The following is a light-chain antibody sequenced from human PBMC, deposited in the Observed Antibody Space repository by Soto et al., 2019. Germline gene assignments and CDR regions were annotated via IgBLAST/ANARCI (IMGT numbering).Light chain of an antibody. V-gene: IGKV3-11*01. CDR3: QQRSNWPYT. CDR1: QSVSSY. Sequence: EIVLTQSQATLSLSPGERATLSCRASQSVSSYLAWYQQKPGQAPRLLIYDASNRATGIPARFSGSGSGTDFTLTISSLEPEDFAVYYFQQRSNWPYTFGQGTKLEIK. J-gene: IGKJ2*01. CDR2: DAS.